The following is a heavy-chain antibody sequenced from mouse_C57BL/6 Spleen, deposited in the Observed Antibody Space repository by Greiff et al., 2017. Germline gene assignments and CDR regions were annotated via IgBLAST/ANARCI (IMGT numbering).Heavy chain of an antibody. D-gene: IGHD2-3*01. V-gene: IGHV1-82*01. J-gene: IGHJ3*01. CDR3: ARLGHYDGYSWFAY. CDR1: GYAFSSSW. CDR2: IYPGDGDT. Sequence: VQLQQSGPELVKPGASVKISCKASGYAFSSSWMNWVKQRPGKGLEWIGRIYPGDGDTNYNGKFKGKATLTADKSSSTAYMQLSSLTSEDSAVYFCARLGHYDGYSWFAYWGQGTLVTVSA.